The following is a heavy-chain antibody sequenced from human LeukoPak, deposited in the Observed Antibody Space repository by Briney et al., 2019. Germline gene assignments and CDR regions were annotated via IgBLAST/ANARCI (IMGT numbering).Heavy chain of an antibody. V-gene: IGHV3-74*01. D-gene: IGHD5-24*01. CDR3: ARDSQFIGPLY. CDR1: GFPFTTYG. CDR2: IMSDGRST. J-gene: IGHJ4*02. Sequence: GGSLRLSCAASGFPFTTYGMHWVRQAPGKGLVWVSRIMSDGRSTYADSVKGRFTISRDTAKNTLYLQMNSLRAEDTAVYYCARDSQFIGPLYWGQGTLVTVSS.